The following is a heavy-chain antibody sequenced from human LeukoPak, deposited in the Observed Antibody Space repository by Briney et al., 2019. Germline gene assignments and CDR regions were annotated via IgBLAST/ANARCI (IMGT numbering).Heavy chain of an antibody. J-gene: IGHJ4*02. V-gene: IGHV1-2*02. D-gene: IGHD6-19*01. Sequence: ASVKVSCKASGYTFTSYDINWVRQATGQGLEWMGWINPNSGGTNYAQKFQGRVTMTRDTSISTAYMELSRLRSDDTAVYYCARDQQQWPGFDYWGQGTLVTVSS. CDR3: ARDQQQWPGFDY. CDR2: INPNSGGT. CDR1: GYTFTSYD.